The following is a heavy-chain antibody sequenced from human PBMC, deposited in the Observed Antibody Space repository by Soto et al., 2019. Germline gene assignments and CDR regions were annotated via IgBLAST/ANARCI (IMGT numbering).Heavy chain of an antibody. J-gene: IGHJ6*02. CDR1: GGCISSGGYY. V-gene: IGHV4-31*03. CDR2: IYYSGST. CDR3: ARAGTGSNYYYGMDV. D-gene: IGHD1-1*01. Sequence: PSETLSLTCTVSGGCISSGGYYWSWIRQHPGKGLEWIGYIYYSGSTYYNPSLKSRVTISVDTSKNQFSLKLSSVTAADTAVYYCARAGTGSNYYYGMDVWGQGTTVTVSS.